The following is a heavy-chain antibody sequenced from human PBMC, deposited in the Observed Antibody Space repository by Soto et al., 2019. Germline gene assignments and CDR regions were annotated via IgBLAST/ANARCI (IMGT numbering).Heavy chain of an antibody. CDR3: ARDSSGSGIDAYDI. CDR1: GFTFSSYG. Sequence: QVQLVESGGGVVQPGRSLRLSCAASGFTFSSYGMHWVRQAPGKGLEWVAVIWYDGSNKYYADSVKGRFTISRDNSKNTLYLQMNILRAEDTAVYYCARDSSGSGIDAYDIRGQGTMVTVSS. D-gene: IGHD3-22*01. V-gene: IGHV3-33*01. CDR2: IWYDGSNK. J-gene: IGHJ3*02.